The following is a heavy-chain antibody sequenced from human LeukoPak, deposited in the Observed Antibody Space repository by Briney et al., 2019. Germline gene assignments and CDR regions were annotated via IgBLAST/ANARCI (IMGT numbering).Heavy chain of an antibody. D-gene: IGHD1-20*01. CDR2: IYSGGST. Sequence: PGGSLRLSCAASGFTVSSNYMSWVRQAPGKGLEWVSVIYSGGSTYYADSVKGRFTISRDNSKNTLYLQMNSLRAEDTAVYYCARTYNWIPYFDYWGQGTLVTVSS. J-gene: IGHJ4*02. CDR3: ARTYNWIPYFDY. CDR1: GFTVSSNY. V-gene: IGHV3-66*01.